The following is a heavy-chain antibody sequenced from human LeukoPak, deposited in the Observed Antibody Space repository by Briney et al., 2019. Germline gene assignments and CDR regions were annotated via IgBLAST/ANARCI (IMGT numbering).Heavy chain of an antibody. CDR3: AKDPQKWESYFDY. J-gene: IGHJ4*02. V-gene: IGHV3-30*02. D-gene: IGHD1-26*01. CDR1: GFTFSSYG. Sequence: GGSLRLSCAASGFTFSSYGMHWVRQAPGKGLEWVAFIRYDGSNKCYADSVKGRFAISRDNSKNTLYLQMNSLRAEDTAVYYCAKDPQKWESYFDYWGQGTLVTVSS. CDR2: IRYDGSNK.